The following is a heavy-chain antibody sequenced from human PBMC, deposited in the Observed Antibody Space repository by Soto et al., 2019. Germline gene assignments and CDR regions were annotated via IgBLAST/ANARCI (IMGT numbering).Heavy chain of an antibody. J-gene: IGHJ4*02. CDR3: ARSPPGTAMVIVAY. V-gene: IGHV4-39*01. CDR1: GGSISSSSYY. Sequence: SETLSLTCTVSGGSISSSSYYWGWIRQPPGKGLERIGSIYYSGSTYYNPSLKNRVTISVDTSKNQFSLKLSFVTAADTAVYYCARSPPGTAMVIVAYWGQGTLVT. D-gene: IGHD5-18*01. CDR2: IYYSGST.